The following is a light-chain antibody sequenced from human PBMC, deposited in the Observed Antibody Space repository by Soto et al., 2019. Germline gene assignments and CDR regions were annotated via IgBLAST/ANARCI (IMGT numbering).Light chain of an antibody. Sequence: QAVVTQPPSASGTAGQRVIISCSGSSSNVGRNYVYWYQQLPGTAPKLVIYGNGNRPSGVPDRFSGSKSGTSASLAITGLQAEDEADYYCQSYDRRLSGSEVFGTGTKLTVL. J-gene: IGLJ1*01. CDR1: SSNVGRNY. V-gene: IGLV1-40*01. CDR3: QSYDRRLSGSEV. CDR2: GNG.